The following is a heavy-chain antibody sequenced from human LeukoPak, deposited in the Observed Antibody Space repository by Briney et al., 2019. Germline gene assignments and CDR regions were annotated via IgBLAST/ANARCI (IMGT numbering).Heavy chain of an antibody. J-gene: IGHJ4*02. CDR3: ARERRGYDARVDY. CDR2: ISSSSSTI. V-gene: IGHV3-48*01. CDR1: GFTFSSYS. Sequence: GGSLRLSCAASGFTFSSYSMTWVRQAPGKGLEWVSYISSSSSTIYYADSVKGRFTISRDNAKNSLYLQMNSLRAEDTAVYYCARERRGYDARVDYWGQGTLVTVSS. D-gene: IGHD5-12*01.